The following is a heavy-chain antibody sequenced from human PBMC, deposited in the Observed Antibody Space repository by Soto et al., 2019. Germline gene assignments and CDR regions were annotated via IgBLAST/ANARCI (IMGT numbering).Heavy chain of an antibody. Sequence: GGSLRLSCAASGFTFSSYSMNWVRQAPGKGLEWVSYISSSSSTIYYADSVKGRFTISRDNAKNSLYLQMNSLRDEDTAVYYCARYMVRGVIITPYFDYWGQGTLVTVSS. D-gene: IGHD3-10*01. CDR2: ISSSSSTI. CDR3: ARYMVRGVIITPYFDY. CDR1: GFTFSSYS. V-gene: IGHV3-48*02. J-gene: IGHJ4*02.